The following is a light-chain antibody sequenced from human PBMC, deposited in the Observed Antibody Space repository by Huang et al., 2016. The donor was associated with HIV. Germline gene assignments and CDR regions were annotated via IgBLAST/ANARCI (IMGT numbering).Light chain of an antibody. J-gene: IGKJ1*01. CDR1: QSVRGN. CDR3: LQYYNWPPTT. CDR2: GAS. V-gene: IGKV3-15*01. Sequence: ELEMTQSPATLSASPGESATLSCRASQSVRGNLVWYQQRPGQPSRLLMYGASTRVWGVPDRFSGTGSGTEFTITISSLQSEDFAVYYCLQYYNWPPTTFGQGTKVEIK.